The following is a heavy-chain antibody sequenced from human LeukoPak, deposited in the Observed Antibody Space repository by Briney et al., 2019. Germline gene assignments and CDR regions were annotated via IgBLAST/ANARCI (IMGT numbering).Heavy chain of an antibody. V-gene: IGHV1-69*06. CDR1: GGTFSSYA. J-gene: IGHJ4*02. CDR2: IIPIFGTA. Sequence: ASVTVSCKASGGTFSSYAISWVRQAPGQGLDWMGGIIPIFGTANYAQKFQGRVTITADKSTSTAYMELSSLRSEDTAVYYCAREGAYGNFDYWGQGTLVTVSS. CDR3: AREGAYGNFDY. D-gene: IGHD3-10*01.